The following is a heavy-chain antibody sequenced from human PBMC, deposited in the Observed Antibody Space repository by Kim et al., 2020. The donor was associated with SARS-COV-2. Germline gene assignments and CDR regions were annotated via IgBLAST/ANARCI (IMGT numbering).Heavy chain of an antibody. CDR2: IYYSGST. Sequence: SETLSLTCTVSGGSVSSGSYYWIWIRQPPGKGLEWIGYIYYSGSTNYNPSLKSRVTISVDTSKNQFSLKLSSVTAADTAVYYCAGGPLWFGDLNFDYLG. J-gene: IGHJ4*01. CDR3: AGGPLWFGDLNFDY. V-gene: IGHV4-61*01. D-gene: IGHD3-10*01. CDR1: GGSVSSGSYY.